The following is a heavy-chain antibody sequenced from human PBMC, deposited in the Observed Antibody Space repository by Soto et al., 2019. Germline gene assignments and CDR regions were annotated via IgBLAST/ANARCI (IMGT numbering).Heavy chain of an antibody. CDR2: TNPDGGST. V-gene: IGHV1-46*01. CDR1: GYTFTSYY. D-gene: IGHD3-3*01. Sequence: QVQLVQSGADVKKPGASVMLSCKASGYTFTSYYMHWVRQAPGQGLEWMGITNPDGGSTRYAQKFQGRVTMTRDTSTSTFYMELSSLRSEDTAVYYCAKAPRGGVIITTYSAHIDYWGQGTLVTVSS. J-gene: IGHJ4*02. CDR3: AKAPRGGVIITTYSAHIDY.